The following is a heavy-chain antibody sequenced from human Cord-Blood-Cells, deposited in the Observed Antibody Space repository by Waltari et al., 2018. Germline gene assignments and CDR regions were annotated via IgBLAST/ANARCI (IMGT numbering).Heavy chain of an antibody. V-gene: IGHV4-39*01. CDR1: GGSISSSSYY. D-gene: IGHD3-3*01. CDR2: IYYSGST. CDR3: ARGNVLRFLEWLLPLDY. Sequence: QLQLQESGPGLVKPSETLSLTCTVSGGSISSSSYYWGWIRQPPGKGLEWIGSIYYSGSTYYNPSRKSRVTISVDTSKNQFSLKLSSVTAADTAVYYCARGNVLRFLEWLLPLDYWGQGTLVTVSS. J-gene: IGHJ4*02.